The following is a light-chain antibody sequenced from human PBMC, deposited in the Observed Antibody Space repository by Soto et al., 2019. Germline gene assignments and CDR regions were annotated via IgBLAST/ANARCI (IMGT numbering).Light chain of an antibody. CDR3: QQSYSRLA. CDR1: QSISSY. J-gene: IGKJ4*01. V-gene: IGKV1-39*01. CDR2: AAS. Sequence: DIQMTQSPSSLSASVGDRVTITCRASQSISSYLNWYQQKPGKAPKLLIYAASSLQSGVPSRFSGSGSGTDFTLTISSLQPEDFATYYCQQSYSRLAFDGGTKVEIK.